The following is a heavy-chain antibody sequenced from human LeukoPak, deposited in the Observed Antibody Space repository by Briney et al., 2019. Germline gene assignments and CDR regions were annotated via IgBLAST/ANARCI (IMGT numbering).Heavy chain of an antibody. J-gene: IGHJ5*02. CDR2: IYHSGST. CDR3: ARVFGKNSWSNCFDP. V-gene: IGHV4-39*07. CDR1: GGSISSSSYY. D-gene: IGHD3-10*01. Sequence: SETLSLTCTVSGGSISSSSYYWGWIRQPPGRGLEWIGEIYHSGSTTYNPSLRSRVTISIDKSKNHFSLNLTSVTAADTAVYYCARVFGKNSWSNCFDPWGQGTLVTVSS.